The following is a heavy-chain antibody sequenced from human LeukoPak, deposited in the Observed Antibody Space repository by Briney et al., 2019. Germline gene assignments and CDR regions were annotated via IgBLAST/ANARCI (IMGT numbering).Heavy chain of an antibody. D-gene: IGHD2-2*01. CDR3: ARASESSRNYYYYYMDV. CDR1: GGSISSYY. CDR2: IYTSGST. Sequence: SETLSLTCTVSGGSISSYYWSWIRQPAGKGLEWIGRIYTSGSTNYNPSLKSRVTMSVDTSKNQFSLKLSSVTAADTAVYYCARASESSRNYYYYYMDVWGKGTTVTVSS. J-gene: IGHJ6*03. V-gene: IGHV4-4*07.